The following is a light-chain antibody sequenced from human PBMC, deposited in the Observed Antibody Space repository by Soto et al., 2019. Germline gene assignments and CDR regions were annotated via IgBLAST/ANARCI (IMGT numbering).Light chain of an antibody. J-gene: IGKJ1*01. CDR2: DAS. CDR3: QQRSNWPT. V-gene: IGKV3-11*01. Sequence: EILLTQSPATLSLSPGERATLSCRASQSVGSYLAWYQQKPGQAPRLLIYDASNRATGIPARFSGNGSGTDFTLTISSLEPEDFAVYYCQQRSNWPTFGQGTKV. CDR1: QSVGSY.